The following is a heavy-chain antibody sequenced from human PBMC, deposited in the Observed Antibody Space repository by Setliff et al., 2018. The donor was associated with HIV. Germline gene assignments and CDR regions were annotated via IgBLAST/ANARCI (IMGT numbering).Heavy chain of an antibody. J-gene: IGHJ4*02. CDR2: VGAVGGPT. D-gene: IGHD3-10*01. CDR1: GFTFSTYA. CDR3: ATLDYYGSATYNLALHY. Sequence: GGSLRLSCAASGFTFSTYAMGWVRQAPGKGLEWVPTVGAVGGPTHYAESVKGRFTISKDNSKNTLYLQMSSLRDEDTAIYYCATLDYYGSATYNLALHYWGQGTLVTVSS. V-gene: IGHV3-23*01.